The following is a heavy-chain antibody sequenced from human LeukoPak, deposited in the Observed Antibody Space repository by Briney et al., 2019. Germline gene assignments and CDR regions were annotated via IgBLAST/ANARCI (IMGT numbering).Heavy chain of an antibody. Sequence: QAGGSLRLSCAASGFTFSSYAMHWVRQAPGKGLEWVAVISYDGSNKYCADSVKGRFTISRDNSKNTLYLQMNSLRAEDTAVYYCARGGHYYDSSGLDYWGQGTLVTVSS. CDR2: ISYDGSNK. CDR1: GFTFSSYA. D-gene: IGHD3-22*01. CDR3: ARGGHYYDSSGLDY. V-gene: IGHV3-30-3*01. J-gene: IGHJ4*02.